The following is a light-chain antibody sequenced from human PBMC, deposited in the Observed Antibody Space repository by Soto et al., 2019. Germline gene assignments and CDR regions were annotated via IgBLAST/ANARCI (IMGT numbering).Light chain of an antibody. CDR3: QQYGSSSWT. CDR2: GAS. J-gene: IGKJ1*01. CDR1: QSVSSSY. V-gene: IGKV3-20*01. Sequence: EIVLTLSPGTLSLSPGERATLSCRASQSVSSSYLAWYQQKPGQAPRILIYGASSRATGIPDRFSGSGSETDVTLTISRREPEDFPVYYCQQYGSSSWTFGEGTKVEIK.